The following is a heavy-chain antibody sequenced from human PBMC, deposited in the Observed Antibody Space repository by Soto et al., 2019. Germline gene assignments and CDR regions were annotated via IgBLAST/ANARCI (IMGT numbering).Heavy chain of an antibody. CDR3: AKTGEYASTWFDY. J-gene: IGHJ4*02. Sequence: QVQLVQSGPEVKKPGASVKVSCKASGFTFSDYSLHWVRQAPGQGLEWMGWIKPNSGATNYAQSFQGRVTMTGDTSISTAYMELSRLGSDDTAVYYCAKTGEYASTWFDYWGQGTPVTVSS. D-gene: IGHD6-6*01. V-gene: IGHV1-2*02. CDR2: IKPNSGAT. CDR1: GFTFSDYS.